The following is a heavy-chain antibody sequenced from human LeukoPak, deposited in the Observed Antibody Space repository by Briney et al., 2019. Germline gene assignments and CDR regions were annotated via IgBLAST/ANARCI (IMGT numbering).Heavy chain of an antibody. CDR3: ARGRWLPNAFDI. CDR2: IYYSGRT. V-gene: IGHV4-59*01. Sequence: SETLSLICTVSGDSINSYYWNWIRQPPGKGLEWIGYIYYSGRTDYNPSLKSRVTISVDTSKHQFSMKLKSVTAADTAVYFCARGRWLPNAFDIWGQGTMVTVFS. J-gene: IGHJ3*02. CDR1: GDSINSYY. D-gene: IGHD5-24*01.